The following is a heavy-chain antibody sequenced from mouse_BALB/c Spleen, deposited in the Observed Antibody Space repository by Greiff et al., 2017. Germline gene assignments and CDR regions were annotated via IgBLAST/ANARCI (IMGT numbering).Heavy chain of an antibody. V-gene: IGHV2-9*02. J-gene: IGHJ3*01. CDR2: IWAGGST. Sequence: QVQLQQSGPGLVAPSQSLSITCTVSGFSLTSYGVHWVRQPPGKGLEWLGVIWAGGSTNYNLALMSRLSISKDNSKSQVFLKMNSLQTDDTAMYYCARDGITTRFAYWGQGTLVTVSA. D-gene: IGHD2-4*01. CDR1: GFSLTSYG. CDR3: ARDGITTRFAY.